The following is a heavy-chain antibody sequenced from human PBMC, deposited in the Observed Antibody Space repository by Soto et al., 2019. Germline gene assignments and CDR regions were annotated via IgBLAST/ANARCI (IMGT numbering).Heavy chain of an antibody. J-gene: IGHJ4*02. V-gene: IGHV5-51*01. CDR2: IYPGDFDT. CDR3: ARGYSSGLSIHAYYFDL. Sequence: GESLKISCQGAGYRFTSNWIAWVRQLSGKDMEFMGIIYPGDFDTRYNPSFQGHVTISVDNSISTAYLQWSSLKAPDTALYYCARGYSSGLSIHAYYFDLWGQGTLVTVSS. CDR1: GYRFTSNW. D-gene: IGHD6-19*01.